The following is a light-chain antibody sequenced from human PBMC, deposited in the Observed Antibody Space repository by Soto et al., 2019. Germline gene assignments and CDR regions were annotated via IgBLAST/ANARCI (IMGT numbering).Light chain of an antibody. CDR1: QSVGSN. CDR3: QQYNNRPPWT. V-gene: IGKV3-15*01. Sequence: EVVMTQSPATLSVSPGERATLSCRASQSVGSNLAWYQQKPGQAPRLLIYAASTRATGVPARFSGSGSGTEFTLTISSLQSEDFALYYGQQYNNRPPWTFGQGTKVDIK. J-gene: IGKJ1*01. CDR2: AAS.